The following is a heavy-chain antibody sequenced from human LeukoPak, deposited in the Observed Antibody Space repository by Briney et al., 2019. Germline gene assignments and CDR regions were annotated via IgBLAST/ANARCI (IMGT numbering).Heavy chain of an antibody. D-gene: IGHD5-18*01. V-gene: IGHV4-4*02. CDR2: IFHIEST. CDR3: ASHVDTTDVMGY. J-gene: IGHJ4*02. Sequence: GSLRLSCAASGFNFSSYGMHWVRQPPGKGLEWIGEIFHIESTNYNPSLKSRVTISVDKSKNQFSLKLSSVTAADTAVYYCASHVDTTDVMGYWGQGTLVTVSS. CDR1: GFNFSSYG.